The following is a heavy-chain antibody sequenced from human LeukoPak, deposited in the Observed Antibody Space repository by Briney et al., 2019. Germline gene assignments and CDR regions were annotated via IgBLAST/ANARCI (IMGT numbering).Heavy chain of an antibody. CDR2: ISGSGGST. CDR1: GFTFSSYA. CDR3: AKDPRYCSSTSCPHLGMDV. J-gene: IGHJ6*02. V-gene: IGHV3-23*01. Sequence: GGSLRLSCAASGFTFSSYAMHWVRQAPGKGLEWVSAISGSGGSTYYADSVKGRLTISRDNSKDTLYLQMNSLRAEDTAVYYCAKDPRYCSSTSCPHLGMDVWGQGTTVTVSS. D-gene: IGHD2-2*01.